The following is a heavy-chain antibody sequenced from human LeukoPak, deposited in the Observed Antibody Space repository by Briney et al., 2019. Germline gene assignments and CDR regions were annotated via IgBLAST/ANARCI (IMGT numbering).Heavy chain of an antibody. Sequence: HRASVKVSCKVSGHTLTESSMHWVRQAPGKGLEWMGGFDPEDGETIYAQKFQGRVTMTEDTSTDTAYMELSSLRSEDTAVYYCATGRVKQQPPGALDYWGQGTLVTVSS. CDR2: FDPEDGET. CDR1: GHTLTESS. J-gene: IGHJ4*02. CDR3: ATGRVKQQPPGALDY. D-gene: IGHD6-13*01. V-gene: IGHV1-24*01.